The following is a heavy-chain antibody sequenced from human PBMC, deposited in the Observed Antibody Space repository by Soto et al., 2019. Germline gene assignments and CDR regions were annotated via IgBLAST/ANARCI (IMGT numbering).Heavy chain of an antibody. J-gene: IGHJ4*02. CDR2: IYYSGST. CDR3: AGQAALYYYDSSGYYLI. V-gene: IGHV4-31*03. CDR1: GGSISSGGYY. D-gene: IGHD3-22*01. Sequence: SETLSLTCTVSGGSISSGGYYWSWIRQHPGKGLEWIGYIYYSGSTYYNPSLKSRVTISVDTSKNQFSLKLSSVTAADTAVYYCAGQAALYYYDSSGYYLIWGQGTLVTVSS.